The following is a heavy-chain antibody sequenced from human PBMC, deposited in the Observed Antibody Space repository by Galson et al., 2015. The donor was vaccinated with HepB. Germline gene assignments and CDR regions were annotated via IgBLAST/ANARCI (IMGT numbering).Heavy chain of an antibody. J-gene: IGHJ4*02. Sequence: SLRLSCAASGFTFISYAMTWVRQAPGKGLEWVSGISGSGGITYYADSLKGRFTITRDSYKNTLYLQMNSLRAEDTAVYYCARGIAVAGRGDAFDYWGQGTLVTVSS. CDR1: GFTFISYA. CDR2: ISGSGGIT. CDR3: ARGIAVAGRGDAFDY. V-gene: IGHV3-23*01. D-gene: IGHD6-19*01.